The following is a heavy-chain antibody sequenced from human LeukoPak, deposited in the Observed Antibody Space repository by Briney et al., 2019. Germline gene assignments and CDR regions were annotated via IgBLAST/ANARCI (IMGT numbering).Heavy chain of an antibody. D-gene: IGHD2-21*02. CDR2: IYTGGGT. V-gene: IGHV3-66*01. Sequence: GGSLRLSCAASGFSISHYYMTWVRQTPGKGLDWVSVIYTGGGTNYGDSVKGRFTISRDNSKNTLYLQMNSLRADDTAIYYCARGQAYCGADCYSDWGQGTLVTVSP. J-gene: IGHJ4*02. CDR3: ARGQAYCGADCYSD. CDR1: GFSISHYY.